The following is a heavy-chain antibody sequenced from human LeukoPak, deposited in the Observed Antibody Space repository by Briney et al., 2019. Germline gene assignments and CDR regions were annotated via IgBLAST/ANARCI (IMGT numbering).Heavy chain of an antibody. CDR1: GGSISSGGYY. CDR2: IYYSGST. CDR3: ARELGEVKTQIIDY. V-gene: IGHV4-31*03. D-gene: IGHD3-16*01. Sequence: SQTLSLTCTVSGGSISSGGYYWSWIRQHPGKGLEWIGYIYYSGSTYYNPSLKSRVTISVDTSKNQFSLKLSSVTAADTAVYYCARELGEVKTQIIDYWGQGTLVTVSS. J-gene: IGHJ4*02.